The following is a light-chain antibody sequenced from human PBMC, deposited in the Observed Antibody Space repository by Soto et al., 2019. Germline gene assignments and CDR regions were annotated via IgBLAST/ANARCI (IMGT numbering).Light chain of an antibody. J-gene: IGLJ2*01. Sequence: QSVLTQPPSASGTPGQRVTISCSGSSSNIGTYTVNWYQQVPGTAPKLLIYSNNQRPSGVPDRFSGSKSGTSASLAISGLQAEDEADYYCAAWDASLNGVIFGGGTKLTGL. CDR1: SSNIGTYT. CDR3: AAWDASLNGVI. CDR2: SNN. V-gene: IGLV1-44*01.